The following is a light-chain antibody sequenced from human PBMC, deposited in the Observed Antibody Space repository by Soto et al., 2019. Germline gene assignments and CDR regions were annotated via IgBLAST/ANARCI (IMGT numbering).Light chain of an antibody. CDR1: QGISSY. Sequence: IQLTQSPSSLSASVGDRVTITCRASQGISSYLAWYQQKPGKAPKLLIYAASTLQSGVPSRFSGSGSGTDFTLTISSLQPEDFATYYCQQRSNWPTFGQGTKLEI. V-gene: IGKV1-9*01. CDR2: AAS. CDR3: QQRSNWPT. J-gene: IGKJ2*01.